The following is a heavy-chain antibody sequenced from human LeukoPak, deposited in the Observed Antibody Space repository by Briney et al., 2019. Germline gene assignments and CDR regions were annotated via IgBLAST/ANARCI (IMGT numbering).Heavy chain of an antibody. CDR3: ARSVEGYCRGGSCYYYSYYMDV. J-gene: IGHJ6*03. CDR2: IYYSGST. D-gene: IGHD2-15*01. Sequence: SETLSLTCTVSGGSISSYYWGWIRQPPGKGLEWIGSIYYSGSTYYNPSLKSRVTISVDTSKNQFSLKLSSVTAADTAVYYCARSVEGYCRGGSCYYYSYYMDVWGKGTTVTVSS. V-gene: IGHV4-39*07. CDR1: GGSISSYY.